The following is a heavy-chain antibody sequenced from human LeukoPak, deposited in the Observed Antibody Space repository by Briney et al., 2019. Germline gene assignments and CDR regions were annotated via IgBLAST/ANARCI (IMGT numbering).Heavy chain of an antibody. CDR2: ISSSSGTI. D-gene: IGHD1-26*01. CDR3: ARVGWAWEETHPFDY. CDR1: GFTFSSYN. Sequence: QPGGSLRLSCAASGFTFSSYNMNWVRQAPGKGLEWVSYISSSSGTIYYANSVKGRFTISRDNAENSLYLQMNSLRAEDTAMYYCARVGWAWEETHPFDYWGQGTLVTVSS. J-gene: IGHJ4*02. V-gene: IGHV3-48*04.